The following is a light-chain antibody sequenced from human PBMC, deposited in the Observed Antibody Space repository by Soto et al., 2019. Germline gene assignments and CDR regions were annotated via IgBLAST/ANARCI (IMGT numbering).Light chain of an antibody. CDR3: QQYGSSGT. J-gene: IGKJ1*01. CDR1: QSVSGSY. V-gene: IGKV3-20*01. Sequence: IVLTQSPGTLSLSPWERATLSCRASQSVSGSYLAWHQQKPGQAPRLLIYGASSRATGIPDRFTGSGSGTDFTLTISRLEPEDFAVYYCQQYGSSGTFGQGTKVDIK. CDR2: GAS.